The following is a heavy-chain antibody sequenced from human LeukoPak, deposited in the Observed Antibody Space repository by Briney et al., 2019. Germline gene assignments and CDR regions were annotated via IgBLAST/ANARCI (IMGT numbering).Heavy chain of an antibody. J-gene: IGHJ6*04. CDR1: GFTFSSYE. D-gene: IGHD3-10*01. V-gene: IGHV3-48*03. Sequence: PGGSLRLSCAASGFTFSSYEMNWVRQAPGKGLEWVSYISSSGSTIYYADSVKGRFTISRDNAKNSLYLQMNSLRAEDTAVYYCMGVGRITMVRGVMNGMDVWGKGTTVTVSS. CDR2: ISSSGSTI. CDR3: MGVGRITMVRGVMNGMDV.